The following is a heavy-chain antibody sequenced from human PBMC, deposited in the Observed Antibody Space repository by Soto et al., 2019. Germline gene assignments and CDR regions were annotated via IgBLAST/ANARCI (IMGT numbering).Heavy chain of an antibody. CDR1: GCRFKSYA. V-gene: IGHV3-23*01. CDR3: AKGKLHTLFGVDTIFAY. J-gene: IGHJ4*02. D-gene: IGHD3-3*01. Sequence: LRLSCAAPGCRFKSYAMSWFRQAPGQGLEWVSLISGNGGTTKYADSVKGRFTISRDNSKKKLYLQMDSLRAEDAAVYYCAKGKLHTLFGVDTIFAYWGPGTLVTVSS. CDR2: ISGNGGTT.